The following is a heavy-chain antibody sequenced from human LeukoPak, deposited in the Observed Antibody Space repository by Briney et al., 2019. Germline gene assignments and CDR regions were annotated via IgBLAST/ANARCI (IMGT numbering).Heavy chain of an antibody. Sequence: SETLPLTCTVSGGSISSYYWSWIRQPPGKGLEWIGYIYYSGSTNYNPSLKSRVTISVDTSKNQFSLKLSSVTAADTAVYCCARACPIVASRYFDLWGRGTLVTVSS. CDR1: GGSISSYY. D-gene: IGHD3-22*01. J-gene: IGHJ2*01. CDR3: ARACPIVASRYFDL. V-gene: IGHV4-59*01. CDR2: IYYSGST.